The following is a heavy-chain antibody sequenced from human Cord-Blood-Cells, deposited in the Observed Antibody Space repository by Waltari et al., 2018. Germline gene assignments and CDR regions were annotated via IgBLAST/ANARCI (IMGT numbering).Heavy chain of an antibody. CDR2: IYYSGST. Sequence: QVQLQESGPGLVKPSQTLSLTCTVSGGSISSGDYYWSWIRQPPGKGLEWIGYIYYSGSTYYNPSLKSRVTISVDTSKNQFSLKLSSVTAADTTVYYCARVGIAAAGTIDYWGQGTLVTVSS. CDR1: GGSISSGDYY. D-gene: IGHD6-13*01. J-gene: IGHJ4*02. V-gene: IGHV4-30-4*08. CDR3: ARVGIAAAGTIDY.